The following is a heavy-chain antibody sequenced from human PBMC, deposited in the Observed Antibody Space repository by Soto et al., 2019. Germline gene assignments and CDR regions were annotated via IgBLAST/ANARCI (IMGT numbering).Heavy chain of an antibody. CDR1: GYTFTSYG. D-gene: IGHD6-19*01. V-gene: IGHV1-18*01. J-gene: IGHJ4*02. CDR3: AGDLAVSAGRALSFDY. CDR2: ISAYNGNT. Sequence: ASVKVSCKASGYTFTSYGISWVRQAPGQGLEWMGWISAYNGNTNYAQKLKGRVTMTTDTSTSTAYMELRSLRSDDTAVYYCAGDLAVSAGRALSFDYWGQGTLVTVSS.